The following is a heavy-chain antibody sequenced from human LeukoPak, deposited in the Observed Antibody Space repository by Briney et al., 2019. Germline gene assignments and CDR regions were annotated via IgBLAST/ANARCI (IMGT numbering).Heavy chain of an antibody. CDR2: MNPTSGGT. CDR1: GYTFTGYY. J-gene: IGHJ5*02. V-gene: IGHV1-2*02. D-gene: IGHD5-18*01. CDR3: AREGYHRPAWFDP. Sequence: GASVKVSCKASGYTFTGYYIHWVRQAPGQGLEWMGWMNPTSGGTNYAEKFQGRVTMTRDTSIITAYMELSSQRSDDTAVYYCAREGYHRPAWFDPWGQGTLVTVSS.